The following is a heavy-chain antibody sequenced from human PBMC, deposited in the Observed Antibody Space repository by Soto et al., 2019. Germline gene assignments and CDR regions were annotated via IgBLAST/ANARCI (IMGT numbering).Heavy chain of an antibody. Sequence: EVQLVESGGGRAKPGGPWRLSCAASDFTLGGNRMNWVGQAQGKGLEWVSSISSSSSYIYYADSVKGRFTISRDNAKNSLYLQMNSLRAEDTAVYYCARTPQQWLVYWYFDLWGRGTLVTVSS. CDR3: ARTPQQWLVYWYFDL. CDR2: ISSSSSYI. V-gene: IGHV3-21*01. CDR1: DFTLGGNR. D-gene: IGHD6-19*01. J-gene: IGHJ2*01.